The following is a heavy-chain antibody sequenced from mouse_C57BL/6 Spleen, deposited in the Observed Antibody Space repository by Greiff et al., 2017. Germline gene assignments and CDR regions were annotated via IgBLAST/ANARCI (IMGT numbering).Heavy chain of an antibody. Sequence: EVQLVESGGGLVKPGGSLKLSCAASGFTFSSYAMSWVRQTPEKRLEWVATISDGGSYTYYPDNVKGRFTISRDNAKNNLYLQMGQLRSEDTAMYYCARDPYDSNCAWFAYWGKGTLVTVAA. D-gene: IGHD2-5*01. CDR2: ISDGGSYT. J-gene: IGHJ3*01. V-gene: IGHV5-4*01. CDR3: ARDPYDSNCAWFAY. CDR1: GFTFSSYA.